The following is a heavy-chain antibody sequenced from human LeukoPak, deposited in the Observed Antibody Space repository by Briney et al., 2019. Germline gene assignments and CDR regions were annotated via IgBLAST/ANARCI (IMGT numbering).Heavy chain of an antibody. D-gene: IGHD3-3*01. J-gene: IGHJ3*02. CDR2: ISAYNGDR. V-gene: IGHV1-18*01. CDR1: GYILTSYG. CDR3: ARGLTIFGVVITEKDAFDI. Sequence: ASVKVSCKASGYILTSYGISGVRQAPGQGLEWMGWISAYNGDRNYAQKLQGRVTMTTDTSTSTAYMELRSPRSDDTAAYYCARGLTIFGVVITEKDAFDIWGQGTMVTVSS.